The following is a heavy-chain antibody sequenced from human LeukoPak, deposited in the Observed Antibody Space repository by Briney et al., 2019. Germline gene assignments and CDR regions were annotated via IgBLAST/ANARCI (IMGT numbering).Heavy chain of an antibody. CDR3: AKDIDSVVVPAAKGGYSYDDY. Sequence: GGSLRLSCAASGFTVSSNYMSWVRQAPGKGLEWVSAISGSGGSTYYADSVKGRFTISRDNSKNTLYLQMNSLRAEDTAVYYCAKDIDSVVVPAAKGGYSYDDYWGQGTLVTVSS. V-gene: IGHV3-23*01. D-gene: IGHD2-2*01. J-gene: IGHJ4*02. CDR2: ISGSGGST. CDR1: GFTVSSNY.